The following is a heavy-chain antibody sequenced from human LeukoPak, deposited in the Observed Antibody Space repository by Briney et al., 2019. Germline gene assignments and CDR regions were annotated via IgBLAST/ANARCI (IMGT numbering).Heavy chain of an antibody. Sequence: GGSLRLSCAASRFTFSRYWMSWVRQAPGKGLEWVANINQDGSEKSYVDAVKDRFTISRDNAKNSLYLEMNSLRVEDTALYYCVRGGSRGDYWGQGTLVIVSS. CDR2: INQDGSEK. V-gene: IGHV3-7*01. J-gene: IGHJ4*02. CDR3: VRGGSRGDY. CDR1: RFTFSRYW. D-gene: IGHD1-26*01.